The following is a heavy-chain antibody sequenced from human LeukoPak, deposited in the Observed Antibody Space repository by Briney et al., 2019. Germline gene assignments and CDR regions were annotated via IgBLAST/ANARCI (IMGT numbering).Heavy chain of an antibody. V-gene: IGHV4-34*01. D-gene: IGHD2-2*01. CDR1: GGSFSGYY. J-gene: IGHJ6*03. CDR2: INHSGST. CDR3: ARVVPAAYYYYYMDV. Sequence: SETLSLTCAVYGGSFSGYYWSWIRQPPGKGLEWIGEINHSGSTNYNPSLKSRVTISVDTSKNQFSLKLSSVTAADTAVHYCARVVPAAYYYYYMDVWGKGTTVTVSS.